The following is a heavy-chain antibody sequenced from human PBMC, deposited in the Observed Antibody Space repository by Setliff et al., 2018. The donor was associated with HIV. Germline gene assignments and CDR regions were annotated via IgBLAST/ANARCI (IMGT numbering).Heavy chain of an antibody. V-gene: IGHV3-48*01. CDR1: GFPFTTHS. CDR2: INGGGDPI. D-gene: IGHD5-18*01. J-gene: IGHJ4*02. CDR3: AKGLTAMVPFDY. Sequence: GGSLRLSCAASGFPFTTHSMNWVRQAPGKGLEWIAYINGGGDPIWYADSVKGRFTISRDNSKNTLYLQMNSLRAEDTAVYYCAKGLTAMVPFDYWGQGTLVTVSS.